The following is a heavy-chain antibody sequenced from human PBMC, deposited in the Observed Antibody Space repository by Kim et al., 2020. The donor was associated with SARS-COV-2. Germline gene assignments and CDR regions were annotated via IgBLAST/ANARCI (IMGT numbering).Heavy chain of an antibody. CDR3: ARQASGWYGLNIYYYYGMDV. CDR1: GYTFTSYG. Sequence: ASVKVSCKASGYTFTSYGISWVRQAPGQGLEWMGWISAYNGNTNYAQKLQGRVTMTTDTSTSTAYMELRSLRSDDTAVYYCARQASGWYGLNIYYYYGMDVWGQGTTVTVSS. J-gene: IGHJ6*02. V-gene: IGHV1-18*04. D-gene: IGHD6-19*01. CDR2: ISAYNGNT.